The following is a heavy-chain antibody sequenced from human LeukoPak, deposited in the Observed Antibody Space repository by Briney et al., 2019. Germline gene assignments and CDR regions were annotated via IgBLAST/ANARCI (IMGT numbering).Heavy chain of an antibody. CDR1: GGSISSYY. J-gene: IGHJ4*02. D-gene: IGHD5-24*01. CDR2: IYYSGST. CDR3: ARDGRDGYNPLDY. Sequence: SETLSLTCTVSGGSISSYYWSWIRQPPGKGLEWIGYIYYSGSTNYNPSLKSRVTISVDTSKNQFSLKLSSVTAADTAVYYCARDGRDGYNPLDYWDQGTLVTVSS. V-gene: IGHV4-59*01.